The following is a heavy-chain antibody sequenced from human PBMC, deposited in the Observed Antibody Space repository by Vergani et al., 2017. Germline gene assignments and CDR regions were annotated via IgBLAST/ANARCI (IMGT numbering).Heavy chain of an antibody. D-gene: IGHD2-15*01. Sequence: EVQLVQSGAEVKKPGESLRISCKGSGYSFTSYWISWVRQMPGKGLEWMGRIDPSDSYTNYSPSFQGHGTISADKSISTAYLQWSSLKASDTAMYYCARRVVAATRFNWFDPWGQGTLVTVSS. J-gene: IGHJ5*02. CDR2: IDPSDSYT. V-gene: IGHV5-10-1*03. CDR1: GYSFTSYW. CDR3: ARRVVAATRFNWFDP.